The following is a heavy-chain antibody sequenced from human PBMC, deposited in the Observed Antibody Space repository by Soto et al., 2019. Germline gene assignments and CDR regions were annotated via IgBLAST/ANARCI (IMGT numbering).Heavy chain of an antibody. CDR3: ATELRYLEWFTRPDY. CDR2: ITASGTTS. Sequence: EVQLLESGGGLVQPGGSLRLSCAASQFAFQTYAMAWVRQTPGKGLEWVSAITASGTTSYFTDSVRGRFSISRDNSKNMSYLQMDSLRAEDTALYYCATELRYLEWFTRPDYWGQGTLVTVSS. D-gene: IGHD3-3*01. J-gene: IGHJ4*02. CDR1: QFAFQTYA. V-gene: IGHV3-23*01.